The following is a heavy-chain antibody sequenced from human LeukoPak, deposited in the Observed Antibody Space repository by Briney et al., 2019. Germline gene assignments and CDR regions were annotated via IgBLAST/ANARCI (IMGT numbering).Heavy chain of an antibody. CDR2: ISYDGSNK. Sequence: GGSLRLSCATSGLTFTNAWMSWFRQAPGKGLEWVAVISYDGSNKYYADSVKGRFTISRDNSKNTLYLQMNSLRAEDTAVYYCAKIPGEEWLGDYFDYWGQGTLVTVSS. J-gene: IGHJ4*02. CDR1: GLTFTNAW. V-gene: IGHV3-30*18. D-gene: IGHD6-19*01. CDR3: AKIPGEEWLGDYFDY.